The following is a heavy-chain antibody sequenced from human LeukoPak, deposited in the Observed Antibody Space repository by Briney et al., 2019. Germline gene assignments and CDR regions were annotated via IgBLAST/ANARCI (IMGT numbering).Heavy chain of an antibody. D-gene: IGHD4-23*01. CDR3: ARDTVVTSKGAFDI. CDR1: GYTFNNYD. Sequence: ASVKVSCKASGYTFNNYDISWVRQAPGQGLEWMGWISAYNGNTNYAQKLQGRVTMTTDTSTSTAYMELRSLRSDDTAVYYCARDTVVTSKGAFDIWGQGTMVTVSS. J-gene: IGHJ3*02. V-gene: IGHV1-18*01. CDR2: ISAYNGNT.